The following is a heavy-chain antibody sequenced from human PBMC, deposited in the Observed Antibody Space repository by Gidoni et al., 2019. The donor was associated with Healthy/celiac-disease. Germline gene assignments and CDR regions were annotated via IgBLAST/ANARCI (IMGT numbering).Heavy chain of an antibody. CDR2: ISYDGSNK. J-gene: IGHJ4*02. Sequence: QVQLVESGGGVVQPGRSLRLSCAASGFTFRSYAMHWVRQAPGKGLEWVAVISYDGSNKYYADSVKGRFTISRDNSKNTLYLQMNSLRAEDTAVYYCAREARGYYPLISYFDYWGQGTLVTVSS. CDR3: AREARGYYPLISYFDY. CDR1: GFTFRSYA. D-gene: IGHD1-26*01. V-gene: IGHV3-30-3*01.